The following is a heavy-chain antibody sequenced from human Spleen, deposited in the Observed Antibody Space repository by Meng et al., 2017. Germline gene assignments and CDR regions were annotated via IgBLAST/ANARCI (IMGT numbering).Heavy chain of an antibody. V-gene: IGHV4-34*01. CDR2: INHSGST. CDR3: ARGPTTMAHDFDY. D-gene: IGHD4-11*01. CDR1: GGSFSDYY. Sequence: QVQPPQWGAGLLKPSETLSLTCVVSGGSFSDYYWSWIRQPPGEGLEWIGEINHSGSTNYNPSLESRATISVDTSQNNLSLKLSSVTAADSAVYYCARGPTTMAHDFDYWGQGTLVTVSS. J-gene: IGHJ4*02.